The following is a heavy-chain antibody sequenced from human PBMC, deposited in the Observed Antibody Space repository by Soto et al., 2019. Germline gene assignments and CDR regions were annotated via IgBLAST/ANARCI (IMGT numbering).Heavy chain of an antibody. J-gene: IGHJ4*02. V-gene: IGHV3-23*01. D-gene: IGHD3-22*01. CDR1: GFTFDDYA. CDR2: ISGSGGSI. CDR3: AKTLYYYDSSGYQ. Sequence: HPGGSLRLSCAASGFTFDDYAMHWVRQAPGKGLEWVSGISGSGGSIDYADSVKGRFTIPRDNSKNTLYLQMSSLRAEDTAVYYCAKTLYYYDSSGYQWGQGTLVTVSS.